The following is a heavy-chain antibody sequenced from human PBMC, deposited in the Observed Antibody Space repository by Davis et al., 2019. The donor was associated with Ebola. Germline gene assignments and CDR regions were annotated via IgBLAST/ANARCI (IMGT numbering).Heavy chain of an antibody. CDR3: TSAVTNFDY. Sequence: PGGSLRLSCAASGFTFSGSAMHWVRQASGKGLEWVGRIRSKANSYATAYAASVKSRFTISRDDSKNTAYLQMNSLKTEDTAVYYCTSAVTNFDYWGQGTLVTVSS. J-gene: IGHJ4*02. CDR2: IRSKANSYAT. CDR1: GFTFSGSA. V-gene: IGHV3-73*01. D-gene: IGHD4-17*01.